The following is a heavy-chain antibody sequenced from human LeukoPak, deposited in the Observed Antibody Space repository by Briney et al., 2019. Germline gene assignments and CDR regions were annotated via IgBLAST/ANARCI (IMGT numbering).Heavy chain of an antibody. CDR2: ISYDGSNK. V-gene: IGHV3-30*04. Sequence: GGSLRLSCAASGFTFISYAMHWVRQAPGKGLEWVAVISYDGSNKYYADSVKGRFTISRDNSKNTLYLQMNSLRVEDTAVYYCVRSVVVIAATPRLDYWGQGTLVTVSS. J-gene: IGHJ4*02. CDR1: GFTFISYA. D-gene: IGHD2-15*01. CDR3: VRSVVVIAATPRLDY.